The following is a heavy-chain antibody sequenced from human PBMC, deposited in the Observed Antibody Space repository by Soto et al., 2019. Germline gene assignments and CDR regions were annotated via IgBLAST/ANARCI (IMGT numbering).Heavy chain of an antibody. CDR2: ISFDGNKT. J-gene: IGHJ4*02. CDR1: GFTFKNYA. V-gene: IGHV3-30-3*01. Sequence: QVHLVESGGGVVQPGRSLRLSCAASGFTFKNYAMHWVRQAPGKGLEWVAIISFDGNKTYYADSVKGRFTISRDNSKHTMVLQINSLRPDDTAVYYCARDGEWGFWSGYHPPLDYWGQGTLVIVSS. D-gene: IGHD3-3*01. CDR3: ARDGEWGFWSGYHPPLDY.